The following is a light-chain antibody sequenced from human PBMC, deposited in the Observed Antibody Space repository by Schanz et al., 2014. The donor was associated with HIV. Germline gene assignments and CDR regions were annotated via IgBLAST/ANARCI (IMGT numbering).Light chain of an antibody. V-gene: IGLV2-14*03. CDR2: DVS. CDR1: SSDIGAYNF. Sequence: QSALTQPPSASGSPGQSVTISCSGSSSDIGAYNFVSWYQHHPGKAPKLIIFDVSDRPSGVSNRFSGSKSGNTASLTISGLQAEDEADYFCSSYKSSSTQIVFGGGTKLTVL. CDR3: SSYKSSSTQIV. J-gene: IGLJ2*01.